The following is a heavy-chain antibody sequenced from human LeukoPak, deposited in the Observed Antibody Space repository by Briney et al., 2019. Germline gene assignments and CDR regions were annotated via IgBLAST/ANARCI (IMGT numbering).Heavy chain of an antibody. CDR3: AKVTGTVTTGDY. CDR2: ISYDGSNK. Sequence: GGSLRLSCAASGFTFSSYGMHWVRQAPGKGLEWVAVISYDGSNKYYADSVKGRFTISRDNSKNTLYLQMNSLRAEDTAVYYCAKVTGTVTTGDYWGQGTLVTVSS. V-gene: IGHV3-30*18. J-gene: IGHJ4*02. CDR1: GFTFSSYG. D-gene: IGHD4-17*01.